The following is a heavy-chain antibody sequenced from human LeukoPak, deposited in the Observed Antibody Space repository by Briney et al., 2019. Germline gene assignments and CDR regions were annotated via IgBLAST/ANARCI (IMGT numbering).Heavy chain of an antibody. V-gene: IGHV1-2*02. D-gene: IGHD3-10*01. Sequence: GASVKVSCKASGYTFTGYYMHWVRQAPGQGLEWMGWINPNSGGTNYAQKFQGRVTMTRDTSISTAYMELSRLRSDDTVVYYCARDWRFGELLTDPNYYYYYMDVWGKGTTVTISS. CDR1: GYTFTGYY. J-gene: IGHJ6*03. CDR3: ARDWRFGELLTDPNYYYYYMDV. CDR2: INPNSGGT.